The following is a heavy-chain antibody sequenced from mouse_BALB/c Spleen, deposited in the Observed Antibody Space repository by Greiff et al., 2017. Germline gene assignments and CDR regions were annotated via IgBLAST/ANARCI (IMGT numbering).Heavy chain of an antibody. CDR1: GYTFSSYW. J-gene: IGHJ1*01. D-gene: IGHD1-1*01. CDR3: ALYYGSSYWYFDV. Sequence: VQLQQSGAELMKPGASVKISCKATGYTFSSYWIEWVKQRPGHGLEWIGEILPGSGSTNYNEKFKGKATFTADTSSNTAYMQLSSLTSEDSAVYYCALYYGSSYWYFDVWGAGTTVTVSS. V-gene: IGHV1-9*01. CDR2: ILPGSGST.